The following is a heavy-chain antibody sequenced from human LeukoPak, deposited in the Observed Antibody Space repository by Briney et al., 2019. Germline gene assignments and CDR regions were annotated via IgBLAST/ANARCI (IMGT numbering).Heavy chain of an antibody. CDR3: VTKCGGGNWFDP. J-gene: IGHJ5*02. D-gene: IGHD3-10*02. V-gene: IGHV4-30-4*01. Sequence: SETLSLTCTVSGGSISSGDYYWSWIRQPPGKGQEWIGYIYYSGSTYYNPSLKSRVTISVYTSENQFSLKLSSVTAADTAVYYCVTKCGGGNWFDPWGQGTLVTVSS. CDR1: GGSISSGDYY. CDR2: IYYSGST.